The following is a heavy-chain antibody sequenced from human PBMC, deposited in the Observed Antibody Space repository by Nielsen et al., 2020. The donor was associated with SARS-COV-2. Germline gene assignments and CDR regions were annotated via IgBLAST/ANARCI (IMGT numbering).Heavy chain of an antibody. CDR3: AKELEVRCHYMDV. CDR1: GFALSAYG. CDR2: IRMSDGAT. V-gene: IGHV3-48*02. J-gene: IGHJ6*03. Sequence: GGSLRLSCTASGFALSAYGMDWVRQVPGRGLEWLAHIRMSDGATQYADSVRGRFTISRDNAKNSLYLQMNSLRDEDTAVYFCAKELEVRCHYMDVWGKGTTVTVSS.